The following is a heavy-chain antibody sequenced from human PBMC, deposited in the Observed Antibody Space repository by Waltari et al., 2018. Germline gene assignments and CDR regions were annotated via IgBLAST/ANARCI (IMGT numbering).Heavy chain of an antibody. V-gene: IGHV3-74*01. CDR1: GITVSSYW. CDR3: AILPPGY. D-gene: IGHD2-21*01. J-gene: IGHJ4*02. Sequence: EMQLVESGGGLVQPGGSLRLSCATSGITVSSYWMDWVRQVPGKGPVWVARVNSDGSRISDVASVRGRFTISRDNAKDTLYLQMNNLGVEDTAVYYCAILPPGYWGQGTLVTVSS. CDR2: VNSDGSRI.